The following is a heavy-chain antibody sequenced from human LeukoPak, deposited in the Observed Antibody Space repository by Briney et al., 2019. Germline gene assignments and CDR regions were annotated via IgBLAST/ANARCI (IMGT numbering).Heavy chain of an antibody. CDR3: ARTSRHFYGSGSNLTPWPADMDV. Sequence: SETLSLTCTVSGVSINSYCWTWIRQPPGKGLEWIGYIYYSGSTHYNPSLNSRVTISMDTSKNHFSLKLSSVTAADTAIYYCARTSRHFYGSGSNLTPWPADMDVWGQGTKVTVSS. J-gene: IGHJ6*01. CDR2: IYYSGST. CDR1: GVSINSYC. D-gene: IGHD3-10*01. V-gene: IGHV4-59*01.